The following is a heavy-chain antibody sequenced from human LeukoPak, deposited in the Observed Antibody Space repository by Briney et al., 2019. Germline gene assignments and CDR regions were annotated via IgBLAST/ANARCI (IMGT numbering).Heavy chain of an antibody. J-gene: IGHJ4*02. CDR2: IYYSGST. V-gene: IGHV4-39*01. CDR1: GGSISTSDSF. Sequence: PSGTLSLTCTVSGGSISTSDSFWDWMRQPPGKGPEWIGSIYYSGSTFYDPSLKSRVALSVDTSKNQFSLRLNSVTAADTAVYYCARNRGSNFDWSDYWGQGILVTVSS. CDR3: ARNRGSNFDWSDY. D-gene: IGHD3-9*01.